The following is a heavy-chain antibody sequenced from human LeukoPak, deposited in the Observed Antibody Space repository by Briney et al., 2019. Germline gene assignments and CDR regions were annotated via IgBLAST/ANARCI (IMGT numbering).Heavy chain of an antibody. CDR3: ARDQSASGYDLGRYHY. D-gene: IGHD5-12*01. Sequence: GGSLRLSCAASGFTFSNYWMHWVRQAPGKGLVWVSRINSDARSTSYADSVKGRFTISRDNAKNSLYLQMNSLRAEDTAVYYCARDQSASGYDLGRYHYWGQGTLVTVSS. J-gene: IGHJ4*02. CDR1: GFTFSNYW. V-gene: IGHV3-74*01. CDR2: INSDARST.